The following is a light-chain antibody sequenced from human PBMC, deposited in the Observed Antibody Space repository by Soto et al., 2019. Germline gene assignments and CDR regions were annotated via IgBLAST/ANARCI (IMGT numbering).Light chain of an antibody. Sequence: DIVMTQSPDSLAVSLGERATINCKSSQSVLYSSNNKNHLAWYQQKAGQPPKLLIYLASTRESGVPDRFSGSGSGTDFTLTISSLQAEDVAVYYCQQYYSTPLSFGGGTKVEIK. CDR3: QQYYSTPLS. CDR2: LAS. J-gene: IGKJ4*01. CDR1: QSVLYSSNNKNH. V-gene: IGKV4-1*01.